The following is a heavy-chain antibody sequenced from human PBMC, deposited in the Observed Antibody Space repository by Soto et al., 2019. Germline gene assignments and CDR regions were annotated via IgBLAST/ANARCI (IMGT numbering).Heavy chain of an antibody. J-gene: IGHJ6*03. CDR1: GFTFSSYA. V-gene: IGHV3-23*01. Sequence: GGFLRLSCAASGFTFSSYAMSWVRQAPGKGLEWVSAISGSGGSTYYADSVKGRFTISRDNSKNTLYLQMNSLRAEDTAVYYCAKDIDDYMKPTYYYYMDVWGKGTTVTVSS. D-gene: IGHD4-4*01. CDR2: ISGSGGST. CDR3: AKDIDDYMKPTYYYYMDV.